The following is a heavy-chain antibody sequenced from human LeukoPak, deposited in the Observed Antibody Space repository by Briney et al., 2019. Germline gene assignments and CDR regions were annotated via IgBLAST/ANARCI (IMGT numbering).Heavy chain of an antibody. CDR2: TSAYNGNT. CDR3: ARNYDILTGYPAFGY. Sequence: ASVKVSCKASGYTFTSYGISWVRQAPGQGLEWMGWTSAYNGNTNYAQKLQGRVTMTTDTSTSTAYMELRSLRSDDTAVYYCARNYDILTGYPAFGYWGQGTLVTVSS. J-gene: IGHJ4*02. D-gene: IGHD3-9*01. CDR1: GYTFTSYG. V-gene: IGHV1-18*01.